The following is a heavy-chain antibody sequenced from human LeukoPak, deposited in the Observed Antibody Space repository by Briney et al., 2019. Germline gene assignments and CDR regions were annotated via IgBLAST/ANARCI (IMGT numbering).Heavy chain of an antibody. J-gene: IGHJ4*02. CDR1: GFTFSSYW. D-gene: IGHD6-13*01. Sequence: GGSLRLSCAASGFTFSSYWMHWVRQAPGKGLVWVSRINSDGSSTSYADSVRGRFTISRDNAKNTLYLQMNSLRAEDTAVYYCARTRGSSWSPDYWGQGTLVTVSS. V-gene: IGHV3-74*01. CDR2: INSDGSST. CDR3: ARTRGSSWSPDY.